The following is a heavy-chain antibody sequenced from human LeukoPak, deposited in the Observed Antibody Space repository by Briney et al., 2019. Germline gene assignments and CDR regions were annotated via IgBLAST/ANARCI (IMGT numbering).Heavy chain of an antibody. CDR1: GYTFTSYG. V-gene: IGHV1-18*01. CDR3: AGFPLGRLPGWFDP. CDR2: ISAYNGNT. Sequence: ASVKVSCKASGYTFTSYGISWVRQAPGQGLEWMGWISAYNGNTNYAQKLQGRVTMTTDTSTSTAYMELRSLRSDDTAVYYCAGFPLGRLPGWFDPWGQGTLVTVSS. J-gene: IGHJ5*02. D-gene: IGHD1-1*01.